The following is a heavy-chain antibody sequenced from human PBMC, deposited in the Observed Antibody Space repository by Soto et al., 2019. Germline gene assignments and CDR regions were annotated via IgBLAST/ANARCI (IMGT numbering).Heavy chain of an antibody. Sequence: ASVKVSCKASGYTFTSYYMHWVRQAPGQGLDWMGIINPSGGSTNYAQKFQGRVTMTRDTSTSTAYMELRSLRSDDTAVYYCARAPVLRFLEWSSHHFDYWGQGTLVTVSS. D-gene: IGHD3-3*01. CDR1: GYTFTSYY. CDR3: ARAPVLRFLEWSSHHFDY. J-gene: IGHJ4*02. V-gene: IGHV1-46*01. CDR2: INPSGGST.